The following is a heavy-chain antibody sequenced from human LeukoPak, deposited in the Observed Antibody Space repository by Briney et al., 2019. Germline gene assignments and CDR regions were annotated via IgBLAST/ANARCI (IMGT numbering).Heavy chain of an antibody. J-gene: IGHJ4*02. D-gene: IGHD3-10*01. CDR1: EFTFTSYI. CDR2: ISGSGGDT. Sequence: SGGSLRLSCVASEFTFTSYIMSWVRQAPGKGLEWVSGISGSGGDTYYADSVKGRFTISRDNSKNTLYLQMNSLRAEDTAVYYCARGESRTKGFDYWGQGTLVTVSS. CDR3: ARGESRTKGFDY. V-gene: IGHV3-23*01.